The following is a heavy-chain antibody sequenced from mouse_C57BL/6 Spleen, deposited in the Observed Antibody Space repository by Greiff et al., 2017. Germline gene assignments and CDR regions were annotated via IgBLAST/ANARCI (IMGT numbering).Heavy chain of an antibody. CDR1: GYAFSSSW. V-gene: IGHV1-82*01. Sequence: VQLVESGPELVKPGASVKISCKASGYAFSSSWMNWVKQRPGKGLEWIGRIYPGDGDTNYNGKFKGKATLTADKSSSTAYMQLSSLTSEDSAVYFCARYGNYTSPWFAYWGQGTLVTVSA. CDR3: ARYGNYTSPWFAY. CDR2: IYPGDGDT. D-gene: IGHD2-1*01. J-gene: IGHJ3*01.